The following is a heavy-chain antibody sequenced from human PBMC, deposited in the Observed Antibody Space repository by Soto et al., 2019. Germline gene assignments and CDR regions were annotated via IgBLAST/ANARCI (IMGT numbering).Heavy chain of an antibody. D-gene: IGHD6-6*01. Sequence: EVQLVESGGGLVQPGGSLRLSCAASGFTFSSYSMNWVRQATGQGLEWVSYISSSRSTIYYADSVKGRFTISRDNAKNSLYLPMNSLRAADTAVYYCSYLVRSWQPLDYGGQGTLVTVAS. V-gene: IGHV3-48*01. CDR2: ISSSRSTI. CDR1: GFTFSSYS. J-gene: IGHJ4*02. CDR3: SYLVRSWQPLDY.